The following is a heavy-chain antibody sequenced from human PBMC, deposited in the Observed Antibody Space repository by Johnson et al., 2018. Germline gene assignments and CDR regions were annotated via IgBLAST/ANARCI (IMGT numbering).Heavy chain of an antibody. CDR1: GFTFSSYS. D-gene: IGHD4-17*01. CDR3: AWADYGDYVSVFAFDI. Sequence: VQLGESGGGLVEPGGSLRLSCAASGFTFSSYSMNWVRQAPGKGLEWVSSISSRSSYIYYADSVKGRLTISRDNAKNSLYLQMNRLRAEDTAVYYCAWADYGDYVSVFAFDIWGQGTMVTVCS. V-gene: IGHV3-21*01. CDR2: ISSRSSYI. J-gene: IGHJ3*02.